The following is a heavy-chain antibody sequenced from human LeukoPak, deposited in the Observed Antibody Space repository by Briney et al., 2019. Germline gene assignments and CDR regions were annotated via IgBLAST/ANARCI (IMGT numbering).Heavy chain of an antibody. CDR2: ISGSGGST. Sequence: PGGSLRLSCAASGFTFSSYAMSWVRQAPGKGLEWVSAISGSGGSTYYADSVKGRLTISRDNSKNTLYLQMNSLRAEDTAVYYCAKVYYYGSGGNPGWFDPWGQGTLVTVSS. J-gene: IGHJ5*02. V-gene: IGHV3-23*01. D-gene: IGHD3-10*01. CDR1: GFTFSSYA. CDR3: AKVYYYGSGGNPGWFDP.